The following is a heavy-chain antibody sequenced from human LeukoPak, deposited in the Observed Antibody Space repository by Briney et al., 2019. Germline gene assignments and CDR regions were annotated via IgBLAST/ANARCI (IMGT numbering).Heavy chain of an antibody. CDR1: GGTFSSYA. CDR2: IIPILGIA. D-gene: IGHD1-26*01. V-gene: IGHV1-69*04. Sequence: ASVKVSCKASGGTFSSYAISWVRQAPGQGLEWMGRIIPILGIANYAQKFQGRVTITADKSTSTAYMELSSLRSEDTVVYYCATHSGSYVGPLDYWGQGTLVTVSS. J-gene: IGHJ4*02. CDR3: ATHSGSYVGPLDY.